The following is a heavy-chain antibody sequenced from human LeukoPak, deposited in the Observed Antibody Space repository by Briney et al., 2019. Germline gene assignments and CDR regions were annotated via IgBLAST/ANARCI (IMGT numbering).Heavy chain of an antibody. CDR2: IYTSGST. CDR3: ARDRGGYYDFWGGYPHDAFDI. D-gene: IGHD3-3*01. V-gene: IGHV4-4*07. Sequence: SETLSLTCTVSGGSIRSYYWSWIRQPAGKGLEWIGRIYTSGSTNYNPSLKSRVTMSVDTSKNQFSLKLSSVTAADTAVYYCARDRGGYYDFWGGYPHDAFDIWGQGTMVTVSS. J-gene: IGHJ3*02. CDR1: GGSIRSYY.